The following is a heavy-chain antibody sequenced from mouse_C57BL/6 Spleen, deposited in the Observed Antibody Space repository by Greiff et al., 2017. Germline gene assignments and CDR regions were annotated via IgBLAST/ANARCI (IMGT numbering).Heavy chain of an antibody. V-gene: IGHV1-82*01. Sequence: VQLQQSGPELVKPGASVKISCKASGYAFSSSWMNWVKQRPGKGLEWIGRIYPGDGDTNYNGKFKGKATLTADKSSSTAYMQLSSLTSEDSAVYFCARLRDYVDYWGQGTTLTVSS. D-gene: IGHD1-1*01. CDR1: GYAFSSSW. CDR2: IYPGDGDT. CDR3: ARLRDYVDY. J-gene: IGHJ2*01.